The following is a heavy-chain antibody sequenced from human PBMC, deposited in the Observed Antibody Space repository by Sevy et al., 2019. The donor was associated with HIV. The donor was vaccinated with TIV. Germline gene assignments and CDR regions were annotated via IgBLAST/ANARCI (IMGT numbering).Heavy chain of an antibody. J-gene: IGHJ3*02. CDR2: IYHTGNT. V-gene: IGHV4-30-2*01. CDR1: GDSITSGAFS. Sequence: QTLSLTCSVSGDSITSGAFSWNWIQQPPGKGLEWIGYIYHTGNTYYSPSLKSRLTISVDRSKNQFSLNLTSVTAADTAVYYCARGGGTLTVPGSFDIWGQGTMVTVSS. CDR3: ARGGGTLTVPGSFDI. D-gene: IGHD3-9*01.